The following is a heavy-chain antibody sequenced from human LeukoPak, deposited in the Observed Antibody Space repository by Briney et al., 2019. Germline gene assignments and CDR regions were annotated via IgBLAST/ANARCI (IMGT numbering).Heavy chain of an antibody. Sequence: SLKISCKASGDTFSSYAISCVRHAPVQGLEWIGGIIPIFGTANYAQKFQGRVTINGDESRRTAYMELSSLRSEDKAVYYCEFTITIFGVANEYNWFDPWGQGTLVTVSS. CDR1: GDTFSSYA. V-gene: IGHV1-69*13. CDR3: EFTITIFGVANEYNWFDP. J-gene: IGHJ5*02. D-gene: IGHD3-3*01. CDR2: IIPIFGTA.